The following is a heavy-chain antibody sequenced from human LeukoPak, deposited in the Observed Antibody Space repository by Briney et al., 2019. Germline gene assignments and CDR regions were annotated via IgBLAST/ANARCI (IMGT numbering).Heavy chain of an antibody. Sequence: GESLKISCKGSGYSFTSYWIGWVRQAPGQGLEWMGWISAYNGNTNYAQKLQGRVTMTTDTSTSTAYMELRSLRSDDTAVYYCAVTTVTTGMDVWGQGTTVTVTS. CDR3: AVTTVTTGMDV. CDR1: GYSFTSYW. V-gene: IGHV1-18*04. D-gene: IGHD4-17*01. CDR2: ISAYNGNT. J-gene: IGHJ6*02.